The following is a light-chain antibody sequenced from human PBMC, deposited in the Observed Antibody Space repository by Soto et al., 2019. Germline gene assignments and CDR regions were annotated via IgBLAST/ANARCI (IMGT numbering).Light chain of an antibody. CDR1: SSDVGGYNY. CDR3: CSYAGSFPLV. V-gene: IGLV2-11*01. Sequence: QPVLTQPRSVSGSPGQSVTISCTGTSSDVGGYNYVSWYQQHPGKAPKLMIYDVNKRPSGVPDRFSGSKSGNTASLTISGLQAEDEADYYCCSYAGSFPLVFGTGTKLTVL. CDR2: DVN. J-gene: IGLJ1*01.